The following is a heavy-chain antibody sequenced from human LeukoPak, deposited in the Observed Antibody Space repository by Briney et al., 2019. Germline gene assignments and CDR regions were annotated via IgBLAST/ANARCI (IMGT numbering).Heavy chain of an antibody. J-gene: IGHJ6*04. Sequence: GGSLRLSCAASGFTFSNAWMSWVRQAPGKGLEWVGRIKSKTDGGTTDYAAPVKGRFTISRDDSKNTLYLQMNSLRAEDTAVYYCAKDRAFFRNGMDVWGKGTTVTVSS. D-gene: IGHD3-3*02. CDR3: AKDRAFFRNGMDV. CDR2: IKSKTDGGTT. CDR1: GFTFSNAW. V-gene: IGHV3-15*01.